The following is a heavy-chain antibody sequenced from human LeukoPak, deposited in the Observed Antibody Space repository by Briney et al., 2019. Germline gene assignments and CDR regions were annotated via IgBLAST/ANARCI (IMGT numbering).Heavy chain of an antibody. CDR2: IYYSGST. D-gene: IGHD2-2*01. V-gene: IGHV4-59*01. CDR3: ARDIVVVPAPPYYYYYYGMDV. J-gene: IGHJ6*02. Sequence: PSETLSLTCTVSGGSISSYYWSWIRQPPGKGLEWIGYIYYSGSTNYNPSLKSRVTISVDTSKNQFSLKLSSVTAADTAVYYCARDIVVVPAPPYYYYYYGMDVWGQGTTVTVSS. CDR1: GGSISSYY.